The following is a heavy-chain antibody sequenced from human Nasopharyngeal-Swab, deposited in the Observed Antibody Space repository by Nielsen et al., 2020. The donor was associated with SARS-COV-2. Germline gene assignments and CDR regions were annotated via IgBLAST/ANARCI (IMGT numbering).Heavy chain of an antibody. CDR2: ISSSGNSI. D-gene: IGHD3-10*01. CDR1: GFSFSTYA. Sequence: GESLKISCAASGFSFSTYAMNWVRQAPGKGLECAAYISSSGNSIYYADSVKGRFTISRDNAKTSLYLQMNSLRDEDTAVYYCARENGGLVRGLPFDYWGQGTLVTVSS. CDR3: ARENGGLVRGLPFDY. V-gene: IGHV3-48*02. J-gene: IGHJ4*02.